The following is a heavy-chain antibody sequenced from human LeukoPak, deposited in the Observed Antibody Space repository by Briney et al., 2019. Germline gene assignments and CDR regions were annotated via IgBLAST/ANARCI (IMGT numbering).Heavy chain of an antibody. J-gene: IGHJ4*02. CDR1: GGSFSGYY. Sequence: PSETLSLTCAVYGGSFSGYYWSWIRQPPGKGLEWIGEINHSGSTNYNPSLKSRVTISVDTSKNQFSLKLSSVTAADTAVYYCARGTPEKYDFWSGYYSSPMKFDYWGQGTLVTVSS. CDR2: INHSGST. V-gene: IGHV4-34*01. D-gene: IGHD3-3*01. CDR3: ARGTPEKYDFWSGYYSSPMKFDY.